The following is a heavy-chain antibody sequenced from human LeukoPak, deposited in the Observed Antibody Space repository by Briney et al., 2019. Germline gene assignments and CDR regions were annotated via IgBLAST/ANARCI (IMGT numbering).Heavy chain of an antibody. Sequence: SETLSLTCTVSGGSISSDISYWAWVRQPPEKGLEWIGTIFYSGSSYYNPSLKSRVTISVDTSKNQFSLKLSSVTAADTAVYYCARVGRHVDIVPRGFDYWGQGTLVTVSS. CDR1: GGSISSDISY. CDR3: ARVGRHVDIVPRGFDY. CDR2: IFYSGSS. D-gene: IGHD5-12*01. J-gene: IGHJ4*02. V-gene: IGHV4-39*07.